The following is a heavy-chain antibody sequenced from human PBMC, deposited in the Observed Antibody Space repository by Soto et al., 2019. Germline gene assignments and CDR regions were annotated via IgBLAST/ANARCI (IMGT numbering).Heavy chain of an antibody. V-gene: IGHV2-5*02. Sequence: QITLNESGPALVKPTQTLTLTCTFSGFSLTTSGVGVHWLRQPPGKALEWLAVIYGDDDKRYNPSLETRLTIPKDTSKNQVVLTMTNMDPLDTATYYCAHNPSYCANWYIRDDWFDPWGQGTLVTVSS. CDR2: IYGDDDK. D-gene: IGHD1-1*01. J-gene: IGHJ5*02. CDR1: GFSLTTSGVG. CDR3: AHNPSYCANWYIRDDWFDP.